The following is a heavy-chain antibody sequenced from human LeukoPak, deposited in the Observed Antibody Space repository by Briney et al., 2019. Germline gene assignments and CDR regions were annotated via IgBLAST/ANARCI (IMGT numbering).Heavy chain of an antibody. V-gene: IGHV3-66*02. CDR3: ASGSSGWYS. D-gene: IGHD6-19*01. Sequence: GGSLRLSCAASGFTFSSYGMHWVRQAPGKGLEWVSVIYSGGSTYYADSVKGRFTISRDNSKNTLYLQMNSLRAEDTAVYYCASGSSGWYSWGQGTLVTASS. CDR1: GFTFSSYG. J-gene: IGHJ4*02. CDR2: IYSGGST.